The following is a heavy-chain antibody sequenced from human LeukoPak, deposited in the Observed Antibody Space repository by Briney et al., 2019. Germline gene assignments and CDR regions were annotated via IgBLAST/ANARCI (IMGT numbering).Heavy chain of an antibody. V-gene: IGHV5-10-1*01. D-gene: IGHD1-7*01. CDR2: VDPSDSSS. CDR1: GYSITNYW. J-gene: IGHJ4*02. CDR3: ARHMWNFGSCDS. Sequence: GESLKISCKGSGYSITNYWISWVRQMPGKGLEWMGRVDPSDSSSDYSPSFQGHVTISADKSINTAYLQCSTLKASDTAIYYCARHMWNFGSCDSGAQETLITVSS.